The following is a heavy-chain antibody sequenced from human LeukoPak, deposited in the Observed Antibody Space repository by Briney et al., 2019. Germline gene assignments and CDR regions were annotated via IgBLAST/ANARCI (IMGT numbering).Heavy chain of an antibody. CDR1: GGSFSGYY. Sequence: SETLSLTCGVYGGSFSGYYWSWIRQPPGKGLEWIGEINHSGRTNSNPSLKSRVTISVDTSKNQFSFELTSVTSADTAVYSCATGHHFDYWGQGTLVTVSS. J-gene: IGHJ4*02. D-gene: IGHD7-27*01. CDR2: INHSGRT. V-gene: IGHV4-34*01. CDR3: ATGHHFDY.